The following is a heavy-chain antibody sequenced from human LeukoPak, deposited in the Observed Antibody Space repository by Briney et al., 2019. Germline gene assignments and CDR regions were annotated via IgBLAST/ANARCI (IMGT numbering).Heavy chain of an antibody. CDR2: IIPIFGTA. J-gene: IGHJ4*02. Sequence: SVKVSCKASGGTFSSYAISWVRQAPGQGLEWMGGIIPIFGTANYAQKFQGRVTITTDESTSTAYMELSSLRSEDTAVYYCARDSYHWNDDTGTEIFDYWGQGTLVTVSS. V-gene: IGHV1-69*05. CDR3: ARDSYHWNDDTGTEIFDY. CDR1: GGTFSSYA. D-gene: IGHD1-20*01.